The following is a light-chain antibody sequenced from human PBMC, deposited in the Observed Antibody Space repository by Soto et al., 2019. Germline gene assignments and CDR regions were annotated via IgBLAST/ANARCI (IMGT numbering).Light chain of an antibody. Sequence: EIVLTQSPGTLSLSPGERATLSCRASQSVSSYLAWYQQKPGQAPRLLIYGASSRATGVPDRFSGRGSGTDFTLPISRLEADDFAVYYCQQRSNWITFGQGTRLE. CDR2: GAS. V-gene: IGKV3D-20*02. CDR1: QSVSSY. CDR3: QQRSNWIT. J-gene: IGKJ5*01.